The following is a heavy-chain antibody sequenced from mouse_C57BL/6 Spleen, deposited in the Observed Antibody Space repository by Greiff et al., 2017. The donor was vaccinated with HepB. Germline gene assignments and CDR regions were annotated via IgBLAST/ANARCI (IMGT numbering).Heavy chain of an antibody. CDR2: ISYDGSN. CDR3: TRGYGSSYWYFDV. D-gene: IGHD1-1*01. Sequence: EVKLVESGPGLVKPSQSLSLTCSVTGYSITSGYYWNWIRHFPGNKLEWMGYISYDGSNNYNPSLKNRISITRDTSKNQVFLKLNSVTTEDTATYYCTRGYGSSYWYFDVWGTGTTVTVSS. CDR1: GYSITSGYY. J-gene: IGHJ1*03. V-gene: IGHV3-6*01.